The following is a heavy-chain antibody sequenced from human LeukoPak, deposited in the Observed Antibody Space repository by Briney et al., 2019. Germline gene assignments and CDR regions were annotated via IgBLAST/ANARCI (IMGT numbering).Heavy chain of an antibody. V-gene: IGHV3-48*03. Sequence: GGSLRLSCAASGFTFSSYEVNWVRQAPGKGLEWVSYISSSGSTIYYADSVKGRFTTSRDNAKNSLYLQMNSLRVEDTALYYCARAQTYGDSRLLLDYWGQGTLVTVSS. CDR3: ARAQTYGDSRLLLDY. D-gene: IGHD2-21*02. CDR1: GFTFSSYE. CDR2: ISSSGSTI. J-gene: IGHJ4*02.